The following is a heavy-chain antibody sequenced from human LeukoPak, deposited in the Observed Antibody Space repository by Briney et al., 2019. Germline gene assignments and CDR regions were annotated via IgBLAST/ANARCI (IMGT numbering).Heavy chain of an antibody. J-gene: IGHJ4*02. Sequence: GGSLRLSCAASGFTFRSYSLNWVRQAPGKGLEWVSSISSSGAHIYYADSVKGRFTISRDNGKDSLYLQMNSLRDEDTAVYYCVRGTEYDILSGKNFGQFYFEYWGQGTLVTVSS. CDR1: GFTFRSYS. CDR2: ISSSGAHI. CDR3: VRGTEYDILSGKNFGQFYFEY. D-gene: IGHD3-9*01. V-gene: IGHV3-21*01.